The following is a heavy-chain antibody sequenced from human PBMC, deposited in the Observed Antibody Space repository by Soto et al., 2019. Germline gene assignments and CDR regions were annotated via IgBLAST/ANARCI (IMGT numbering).Heavy chain of an antibody. CDR1: GFIFRSFG. V-gene: IGHV3-33*01. D-gene: IGHD4-17*01. CDR3: AREADFGDDLDR. CDR2: TWYDGRNK. J-gene: IGHJ5*02. Sequence: QVQLVESGGGVVQPGRSLRLSCAASGFIFRSFGMHWVRQAPGKGLEWVATTWYDGRNKYYADSVRGRFTISRDNSNNMLYLRMNSLRGVDTAVYYGAREADFGDDLDRWGQGTVVTVSS.